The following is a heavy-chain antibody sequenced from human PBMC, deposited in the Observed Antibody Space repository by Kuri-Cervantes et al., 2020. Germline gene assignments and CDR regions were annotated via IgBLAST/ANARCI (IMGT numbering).Heavy chain of an antibody. J-gene: IGHJ6*03. CDR2: ITPFNGNT. D-gene: IGHD3-3*01. CDR3: AAGFWSGYSYYYYYMDV. Sequence: SVKVSCKASGYTFTYRYLHWVRQAPGQALEWMGWITPFNGNTNYAQKFQDRVTITRDRSMSTAYMELSSLRSEDTAVYYCAAGFWSGYSYYYYYMDVWGKGTTVTVSS. V-gene: IGHV1-45*02. CDR1: GYTFTYRY.